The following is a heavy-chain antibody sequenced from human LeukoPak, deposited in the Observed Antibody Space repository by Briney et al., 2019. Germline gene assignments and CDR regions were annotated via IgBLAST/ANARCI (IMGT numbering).Heavy chain of an antibody. Sequence: SETLSLTCTVSGGSISSYYWNWIRQPAGKGLEWIGRIYTSGTTTYNPSLKSRVTMSLDTSKNQFSLNLSSVTAADTPIYYCATEMATPYCDYWGQGTLVTVSS. J-gene: IGHJ4*02. CDR3: ATEMATPYCDY. CDR1: GGSISSYY. V-gene: IGHV4-4*07. CDR2: IYTSGTT. D-gene: IGHD5-24*01.